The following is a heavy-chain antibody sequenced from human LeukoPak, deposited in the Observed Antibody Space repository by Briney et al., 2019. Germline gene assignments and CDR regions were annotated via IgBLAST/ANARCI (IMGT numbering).Heavy chain of an antibody. CDR1: GFTFSDYS. Sequence: GGSLRLSCAASGFTFSDYSMNWVRQAPGKGLEWVSSISSSSSYIYYADSAKGRFTISRDNAKNSLYLQMNSLRAEDTAVYYCARDIIRGDSSSWPIDYWGQGTLVTVSS. CDR3: ARDIIRGDSSSWPIDY. V-gene: IGHV3-21*01. J-gene: IGHJ4*02. D-gene: IGHD6-13*01. CDR2: ISSSSSYI.